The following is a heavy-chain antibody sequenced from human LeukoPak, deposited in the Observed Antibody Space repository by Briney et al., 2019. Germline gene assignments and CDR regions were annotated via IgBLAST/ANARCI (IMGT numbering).Heavy chain of an antibody. D-gene: IGHD2-15*01. Sequence: GGSLRLSCAASGFTFSNFGMSWVRQAPGKGLEWVSTISGNAVATYYADSVKGRFTISRDNSKNTLYLQINSLEAEDTAIYYCAKRGSGTLLPTYYYYMDVWGRGTTVTVSS. CDR1: GFTFSNFG. V-gene: IGHV3-23*01. CDR3: AKRGSGTLLPTYYYYMDV. CDR2: ISGNAVAT. J-gene: IGHJ6*03.